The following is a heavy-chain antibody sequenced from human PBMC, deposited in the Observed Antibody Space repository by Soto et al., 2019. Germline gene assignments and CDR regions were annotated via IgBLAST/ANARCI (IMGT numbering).Heavy chain of an antibody. CDR1: GGTFSSYT. V-gene: IGHV1-69*08. CDR3: ARDRYSGYDLYAFDI. D-gene: IGHD5-12*01. Sequence: QVQLVQSGAEVKKPGSSVKVSCKASGGTFSSYTISWVRQAPGQGLEWMGRIIPILGIANYAQKFQGRVTIPADKSTSTAYMELSSLRSEDTAVYYCARDRYSGYDLYAFDIWGQGTMVTVSS. CDR2: IIPILGIA. J-gene: IGHJ3*02.